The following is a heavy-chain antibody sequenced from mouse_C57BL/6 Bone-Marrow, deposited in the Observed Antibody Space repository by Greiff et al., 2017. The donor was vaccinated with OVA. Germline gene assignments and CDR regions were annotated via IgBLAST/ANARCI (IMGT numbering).Heavy chain of an antibody. CDR2: GQGLEWIG. D-gene: IGHD2-5*01. V-gene: IGHV1-87*01. J-gene: IGHJ1*03. Sequence: VKLVESGPELARPWASVKISCQAFYTFSRRVHFAIRDTNYWMQWVKQRPGQGLEWIGAIYPGNGDTSYNQKFKGKATLTADKSSSTAYMQLSSLTSEDSAVYYCARGGFYYSNYVGWYFDVWGTGTTVTVSS. CDR1: YTFSRRVH. CDR3: SEDSAVYYCARGGFYYSNYVGWYFDV.